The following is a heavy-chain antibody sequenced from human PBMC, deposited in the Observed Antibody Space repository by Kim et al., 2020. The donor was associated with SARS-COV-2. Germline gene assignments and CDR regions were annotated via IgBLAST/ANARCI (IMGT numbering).Heavy chain of an antibody. J-gene: IGHJ4*02. Sequence: ADSGKGRFTVSRDNASNTLYLQMNSLRAENTALYYCAKDHESSGWPTFDYWGQGTLVTVSS. CDR3: AKDHESSGWPTFDY. V-gene: IGHV3-23*01. D-gene: IGHD3-22*01.